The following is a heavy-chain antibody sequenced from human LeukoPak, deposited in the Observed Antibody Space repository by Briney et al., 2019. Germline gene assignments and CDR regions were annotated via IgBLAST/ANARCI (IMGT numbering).Heavy chain of an antibody. CDR2: IKQDETEK. CDR1: GFTFSNFW. Sequence: AGGSLRLSCTASGFTFSNFWMGWVRQAPGKGLEWVANIKQDETEKFYLGSVKGRFTISRDNAKNSLYLQMNSLRAEDTAVYYCARGRYDFWSGYHTEYYFDYWGQGTLVTVSS. CDR3: ARGRYDFWSGYHTEYYFDY. J-gene: IGHJ4*02. D-gene: IGHD3-3*01. V-gene: IGHV3-7*01.